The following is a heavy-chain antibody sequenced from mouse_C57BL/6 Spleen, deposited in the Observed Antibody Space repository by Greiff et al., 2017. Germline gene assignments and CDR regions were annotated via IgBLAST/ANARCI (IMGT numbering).Heavy chain of an antibody. CDR2: IDPSDSET. CDR3: GRRGGYGYDENFDV. Sequence: VQLQQPGAELVRPGSSVKLSCKASGYTFTSYWMHWVKQRPIQGLEWVGNIDPSDSETHYNQKFKDKATLTVDKSSSTAYMQLSSLTSEDAAVYYCGRRGGYGYDENFDVWGTGTTVTVSS. D-gene: IGHD2-2*01. J-gene: IGHJ1*03. V-gene: IGHV1-52*01. CDR1: GYTFTSYW.